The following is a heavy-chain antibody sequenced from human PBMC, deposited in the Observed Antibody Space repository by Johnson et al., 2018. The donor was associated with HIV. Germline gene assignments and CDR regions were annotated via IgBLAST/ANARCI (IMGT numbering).Heavy chain of an antibody. CDR3: ARDGESQQLPLGDALDV. D-gene: IGHD6-13*01. CDR2: ISGNGGTT. V-gene: IGHV3-64*01. CDR1: GFTFSTYA. Sequence: VQLVESGGGLVQPGGSLRLSCAASGFTFSTYAMHWVRQAPGKGLEYVSGISGNGGTTYYANSVKGRFPISRDNSKKKLYLQMSSLKVEETALYYCARDGESQQLPLGDALDVWGRGTMVIVSS. J-gene: IGHJ3*01.